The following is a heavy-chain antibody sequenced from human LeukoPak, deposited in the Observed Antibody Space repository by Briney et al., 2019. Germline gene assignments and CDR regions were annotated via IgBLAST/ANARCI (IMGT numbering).Heavy chain of an antibody. J-gene: IGHJ4*02. CDR2: INPNSGGT. CDR3: ARDNGDYWFDY. V-gene: IGHV1-2*02. D-gene: IGHD4-17*01. CDR1: GYTXTGYY. Sequence: GASVKVSCKASGYTXTGYYMHWVRQAPGQGLEWMGWINPNSGGTNYAQKFQGRVAMTRDTSISTAYMELTRLRSGDTAVYYCARDNGDYWFDYWGQGTLVTVSS.